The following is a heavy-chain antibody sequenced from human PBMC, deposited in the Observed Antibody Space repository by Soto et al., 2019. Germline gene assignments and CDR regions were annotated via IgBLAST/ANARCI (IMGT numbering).Heavy chain of an antibody. CDR2: IDSSGEN. D-gene: IGHD6-19*01. Sequence: QVTLKESGPVLVKPTETLTLRCTVSGLSITDSEMGVRWIRQPPGPPRERLAHIDSSGENSYRTFMNSRLAISKDTSKSQIVLTRQNMDPADTATYYCARRHLAVAVSPWFDPWGQGIPVTVST. J-gene: IGHJ5*02. CDR1: GLSITDSEMG. V-gene: IGHV2-26*01. CDR3: ARRHLAVAVSPWFDP.